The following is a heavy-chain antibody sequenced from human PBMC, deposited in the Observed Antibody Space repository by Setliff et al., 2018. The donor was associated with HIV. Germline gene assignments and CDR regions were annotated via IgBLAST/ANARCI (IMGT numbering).Heavy chain of an antibody. J-gene: IGHJ4*02. V-gene: IGHV4-38-2*01. CDR1: GYSISSGYY. CDR2: IYHSGST. D-gene: IGHD6-19*01. CDR3: ARHPSSYSSGWFYSDY. Sequence: SETLSLTCAVSGYSISSGYYWGWIRQPPGKGLEWIGSIYHSGSTYYNPSLRSRVTISVDTSKNQFSLKLSSVTAADTAVYYCARHPSSYSSGWFYSDYWGQGTLVTVS.